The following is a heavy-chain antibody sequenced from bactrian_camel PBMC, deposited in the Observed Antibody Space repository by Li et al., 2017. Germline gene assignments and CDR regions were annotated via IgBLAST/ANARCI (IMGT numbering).Heavy chain of an antibody. CDR2: IFPFGNLT. D-gene: IGHD3*01. CDR3: GADSPTYDCYSGLIDGYRY. V-gene: IGHV3S54*01. Sequence: HVQLVESGGGSVPTGGSLVLTCVISRADRMGWFRQAPGKEREAVAAIFPFGNLTWFADSVKGRFTISQDTDKITNTLQMNNLKPEDTAMYYCGADSPTYDCYSGLIDGYRYWGQGTQVTVS. J-gene: IGHJ4*01. CDR1: ISRADR.